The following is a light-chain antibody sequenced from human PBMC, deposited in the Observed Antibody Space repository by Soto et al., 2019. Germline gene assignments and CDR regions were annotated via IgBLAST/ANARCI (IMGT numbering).Light chain of an antibody. J-gene: IGLJ2*01. CDR3: SASRRSTTSLV. CDR1: SSDVGGYNY. CDR2: EVS. Sequence: QSALTQPASVSGSPGQSITISCTGTSSDVGGYNYVSWYQQHPGKAPKLMIYEVSNRPSGVSNRFSGSKSGNTASLTISGLQAEDEADYYCSASRRSTTSLVFGGGTKVTVL. V-gene: IGLV2-14*01.